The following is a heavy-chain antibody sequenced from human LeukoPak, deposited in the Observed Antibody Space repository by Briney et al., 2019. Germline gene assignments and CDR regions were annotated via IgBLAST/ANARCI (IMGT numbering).Heavy chain of an antibody. CDR2: ISAYNGNT. D-gene: IGHD2-2*01. Sequence: ASVKVSCKASGYTFTSYGISWVRQAPGQGLEWMGWISAYNGNTNYAQKLQGRVTMTTDTSTSTAYMELRSLRADGTALDYWARNGCVVIPAAIGDWFGPWGQGTLVTVSS. CDR3: ARNGCVVIPAAIGDWFGP. CDR1: GYTFTSYG. J-gene: IGHJ5*02. V-gene: IGHV1-18*01.